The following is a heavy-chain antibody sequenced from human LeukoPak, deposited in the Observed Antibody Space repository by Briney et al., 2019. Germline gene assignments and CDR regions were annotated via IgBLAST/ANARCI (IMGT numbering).Heavy chain of an antibody. CDR1: GYTFTSYG. CDR2: ISTYNGNT. D-gene: IGHD6-13*01. Sequence: ASVKVSCKASGYTFTSYGIIWVRQAPGQGLEWMGWISTYNGNTNYAQKIQGRVTMTTDTSRSTAYMELRSLRSDDTAVYYCARDLPYSSSWESIDYWGQGTLVTVSS. CDR3: ARDLPYSSSWESIDY. J-gene: IGHJ4*02. V-gene: IGHV1-18*01.